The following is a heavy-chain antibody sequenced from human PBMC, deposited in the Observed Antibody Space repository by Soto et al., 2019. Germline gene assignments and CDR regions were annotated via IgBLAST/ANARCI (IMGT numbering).Heavy chain of an antibody. CDR2: SYSGSNI. Sequence: GGSLRLSCAASGFTVSSIYMSWVRQAPGKGLEWVSVSYSGSNIYYADSVKGRFTISRDNAKNSLYLQMNSLRAEDTAVYYCARDRCGGDCYHNDSWGQGTLVTAPQ. J-gene: IGHJ4*02. V-gene: IGHV3-53*01. CDR1: GFTVSSIY. D-gene: IGHD2-21*02. CDR3: ARDRCGGDCYHNDS.